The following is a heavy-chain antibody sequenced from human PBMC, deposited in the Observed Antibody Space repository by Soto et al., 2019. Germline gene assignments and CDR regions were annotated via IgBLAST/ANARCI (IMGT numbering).Heavy chain of an antibody. CDR3: TRGGSCSGGTCSGWFDS. J-gene: IGHJ5*01. CDR2: VYQTGAT. CDR1: GGSISSSNW. Sequence: LSLTCAVSGGSISSSNWWTWVRQPPGKGLEWIGEVYQTGATNYNPSLKSRVIVWLDKSKNQFFLNLNSVSAADTAIYYCTRGGSCSGGTCSGWFDSWGQGTLVTVSS. D-gene: IGHD2-15*01. V-gene: IGHV4-4*02.